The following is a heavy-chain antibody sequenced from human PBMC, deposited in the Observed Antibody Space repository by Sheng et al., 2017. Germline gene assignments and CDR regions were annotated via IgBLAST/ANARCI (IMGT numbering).Heavy chain of an antibody. CDR1: GFNFSDYY. D-gene: IGHD2-2*01. CDR3: ARGRDCGSSSRCYGHSYYGLDV. V-gene: IGHV3-11*01. Sequence: QVQLVESGGGLVKPGGSLRLSCAASGFNFSDYYMTWVRQAPGKGLQWVSYISDSGTSIYYADSVKGRFTISRDNAKNSLYLQMNSLRAEDTAVYYCARGRDCGSSSRCYGHSYYGLDVWDQGP. J-gene: IGHJ6*02. CDR2: ISDSGTSI.